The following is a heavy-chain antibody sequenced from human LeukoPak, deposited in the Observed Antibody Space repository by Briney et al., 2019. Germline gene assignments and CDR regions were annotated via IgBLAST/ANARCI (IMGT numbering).Heavy chain of an antibody. D-gene: IGHD6-19*01. CDR2: ISSSSSTI. Sequence: TGGSPRLSCAASGFTFSSYSMNWVRQAPGKGLEWVSYISSSSSTIYYADSVKGRFTISRDNAKNSLYLQMNSLRAEDTAVYYCARDLAVAAHDYWGQGTLVTVSS. J-gene: IGHJ4*02. V-gene: IGHV3-48*01. CDR1: GFTFSSYS. CDR3: ARDLAVAAHDY.